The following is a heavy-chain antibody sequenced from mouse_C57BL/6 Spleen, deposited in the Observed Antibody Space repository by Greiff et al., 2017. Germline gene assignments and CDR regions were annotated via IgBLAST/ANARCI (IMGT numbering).Heavy chain of an antibody. Sequence: VQLKESGPELVKPGASVKISCKASGYAFSSSWMNWVKQRPGKGLEWIGRIYPGDGDTNYNGKFKGKATLTADKSSSTAYMQLSSLTSEDSAVDFCARDYGEGFDYWGQGTTLTVSS. CDR1: GYAFSSSW. CDR3: ARDYGEGFDY. CDR2: IYPGDGDT. J-gene: IGHJ2*01. V-gene: IGHV1-82*01. D-gene: IGHD1-1*01.